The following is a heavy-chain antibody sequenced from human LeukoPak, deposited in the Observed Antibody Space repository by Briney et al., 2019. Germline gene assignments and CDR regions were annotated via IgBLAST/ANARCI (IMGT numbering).Heavy chain of an antibody. D-gene: IGHD3-22*01. J-gene: IGHJ4*02. CDR2: IRSKAYGGTT. CDR3: TRVVPVYDSSGLNIGYFDY. V-gene: IGHV3-49*03. CDR1: GFTFGDYA. Sequence: GGSQRLSCTASGFTFGDYAMSWFRQAPGKGLEWVGFIRSKAYGGTTEYAASVKGRFTISRDDSKSIAYLQMNSLKTEDTAVYYSTRVVPVYDSSGLNIGYFDYWGQGTLVTVSS.